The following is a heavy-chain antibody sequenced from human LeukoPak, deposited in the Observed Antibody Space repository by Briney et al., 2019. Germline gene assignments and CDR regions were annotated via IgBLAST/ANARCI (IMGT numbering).Heavy chain of an antibody. CDR3: AARAGLDAFDI. CDR1: GFTFSSYS. CDR2: ISSSSSYI. J-gene: IGHJ3*02. Sequence: GGSLRLSCAASGFTFSSYSMNWVRQAPGKGLEWVSSISSSSSYIYYADSVKGRFTISRDNAKNSLYLQMYSLRAEDTAVYYCAARAGLDAFDIWGQGTMVTVSS. V-gene: IGHV3-21*01. D-gene: IGHD6-13*01.